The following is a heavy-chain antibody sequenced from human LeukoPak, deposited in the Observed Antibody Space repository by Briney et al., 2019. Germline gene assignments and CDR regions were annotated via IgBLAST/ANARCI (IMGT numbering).Heavy chain of an antibody. D-gene: IGHD6-13*01. CDR1: GFTSSNYA. V-gene: IGHV3-30-3*01. CDR2: ISHDGSNK. Sequence: GGSLRLSCAASGFTSSNYAMHWVRQAPGKGLEWVAVISHDGSNKYHADSVEGRFTISRDNSKNTLYLQMNSLRPEDTAVYYCARETAGGNYYFDYWGQGTLVTVSS. CDR3: ARETAGGNYYFDY. J-gene: IGHJ4*02.